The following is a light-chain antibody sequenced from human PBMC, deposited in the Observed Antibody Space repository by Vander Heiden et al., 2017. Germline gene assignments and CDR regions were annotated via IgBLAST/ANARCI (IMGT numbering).Light chain of an antibody. CDR2: WAS. Sequence: DIVMTQSPDSLAVSLGERATINCKSSQTVLYSSTNKNYLAWYQQKPGQSPKLLIFWASTRESGVPERFSGSGSGTDFTLTISSLQAEDVAVYYCQQYYSTPFTFGPGTKVDI. J-gene: IGKJ3*01. CDR1: QTVLYSSTNKNY. V-gene: IGKV4-1*01. CDR3: QQYYSTPFT.